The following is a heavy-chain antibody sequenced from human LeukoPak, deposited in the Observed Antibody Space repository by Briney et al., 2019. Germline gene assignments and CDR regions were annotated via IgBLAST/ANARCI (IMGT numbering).Heavy chain of an antibody. CDR1: GFTLSGSW. V-gene: IGHV3-7*01. Sequence: TGESLRLSCAASGFTLSGSWMNSVRQAPGKGLEWVANINPDGSQKRFVDSVMGRFTMSRDNAKNSLYLQMNSLRVEDTAVFYSAASTDRCYNFWGQGTLVTVSS. CDR3: AASTDRCYNF. CDR2: INPDGSQK. D-gene: IGHD2-2*02. J-gene: IGHJ4*02.